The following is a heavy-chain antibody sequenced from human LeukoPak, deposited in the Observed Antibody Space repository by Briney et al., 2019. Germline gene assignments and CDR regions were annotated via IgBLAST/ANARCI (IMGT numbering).Heavy chain of an antibody. CDR1: GFTFSRYA. CDR2: ISGRGGST. V-gene: IGHV3-23*01. D-gene: IGHD3-22*01. Sequence: GGSLRLSCAASGFTFSRYAMSWVRQAPGKGLEWVSAISGRGGSTYYADSVKGRFSISRDMSNNTVYLQMNSLRAEDTAVYYCAKGAYYDSSSIDYWGQGTLVTVSS. CDR3: AKGAYYDSSSIDY. J-gene: IGHJ4*02.